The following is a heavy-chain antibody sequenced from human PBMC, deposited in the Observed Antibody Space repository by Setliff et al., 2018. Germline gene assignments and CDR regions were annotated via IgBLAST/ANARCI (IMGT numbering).Heavy chain of an antibody. J-gene: IGHJ5*02. D-gene: IGHD2-15*01. V-gene: IGHV4-31*03. CDR2: IYYSGNT. CDR3: ARGHCSSGECPNYFDP. Sequence: SETLSLTCTVSGGSMIGGHYYWSWIRQLPGKGLEWIAYIYYSGNTYYNPSLKSRVTISVDTSKNQLSLKINSVTAADTAVYYCARGHCSSGECPNYFDPWGQGTQVTSPQ. CDR1: GGSMIGGHYY.